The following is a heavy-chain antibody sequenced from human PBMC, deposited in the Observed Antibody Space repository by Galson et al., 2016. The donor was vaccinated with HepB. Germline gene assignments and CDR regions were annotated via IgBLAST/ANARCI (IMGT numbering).Heavy chain of an antibody. Sequence: SVKVSCKASGYTFIDYYIHWVRQAPGQGLERMGWINPHSGGTDYARRFQDRVTVTRDTSISTVYMELSRLKSDDTAIYYCAREGSVPGYYFDQWGQGTLVTVSS. D-gene: IGHD3-10*01. J-gene: IGHJ4*02. CDR2: INPHSGGT. CDR3: AREGSVPGYYFDQ. V-gene: IGHV1-2*02. CDR1: GYTFIDYY.